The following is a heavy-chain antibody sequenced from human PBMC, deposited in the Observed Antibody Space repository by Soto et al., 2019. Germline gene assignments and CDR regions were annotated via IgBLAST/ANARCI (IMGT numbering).Heavy chain of an antibody. CDR3: ARGDCSGGSCYFKFDY. CDR2: IIPIFGTA. CDR1: GGTLSSYA. Sequence: ASVKVSCKASGGTLSSYAISWVRQAPGQGLEWMGGIIPIFGTANYAQKFQGRVTITADESTSTAYMELSSLRSEDTAVYYCARGDCSGGSCYFKFDYWGQGTLVTVSS. D-gene: IGHD2-15*01. V-gene: IGHV1-69*13. J-gene: IGHJ4*02.